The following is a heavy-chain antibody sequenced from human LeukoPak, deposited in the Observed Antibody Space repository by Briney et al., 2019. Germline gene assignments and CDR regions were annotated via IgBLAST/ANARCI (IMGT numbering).Heavy chain of an antibody. J-gene: IGHJ4*02. CDR3: ARGSRYGSGSHFDF. CDR1: GFTFSDYY. V-gene: IGHV3-11*01. Sequence: GGSLRLSCAASGFTFSDYYMSWIRQAPGKGLEWVSYISSGGTNIHYADSVKGRFTISRDDAQNSLILQMNSLTAVDTAVFYCARGSRYGSGSHFDFWGQGTLVTVSS. D-gene: IGHD3-10*01. CDR2: ISSGGTNI.